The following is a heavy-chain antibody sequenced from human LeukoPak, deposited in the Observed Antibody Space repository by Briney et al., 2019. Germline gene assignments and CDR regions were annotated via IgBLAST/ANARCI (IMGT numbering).Heavy chain of an antibody. D-gene: IGHD1-1*01. CDR2: IYSGGNT. CDR3: ARDRALQVERRGEDY. CDR1: GFTVSSNY. J-gene: IGHJ4*02. Sequence: GGSLRLSCAASGFTVSSNYMSWVRQAPGKGLEWVSVIYSGGNTYYADSVKGRFTISRDNSKNMLYLRLSSLRAEDTAVYYCARDRALQVERRGEDYWGQGTLVTVSS. V-gene: IGHV3-53*05.